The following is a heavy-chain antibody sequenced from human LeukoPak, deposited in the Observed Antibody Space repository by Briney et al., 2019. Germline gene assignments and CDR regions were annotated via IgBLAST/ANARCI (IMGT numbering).Heavy chain of an antibody. Sequence: PGGSLRLSCAASGFTFSKYCMLWVRQAPGKGLESVSRINTDGTFTTYADCVKGLFTVSRDNADNTMFLQMKSVRDEDTAVYYCATKQWLAPPPDSWGQGTPVTVSS. CDR2: INTDGTFT. V-gene: IGHV3-74*01. D-gene: IGHD6-19*01. J-gene: IGHJ4*02. CDR1: GFTFSKYC. CDR3: ATKQWLAPPPDS.